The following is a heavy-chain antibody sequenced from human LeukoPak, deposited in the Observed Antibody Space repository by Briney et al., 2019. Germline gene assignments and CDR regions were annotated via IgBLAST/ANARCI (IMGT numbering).Heavy chain of an antibody. D-gene: IGHD2-2*01. V-gene: IGHV4-31*03. Sequence: SQTLSLTCTVSGGSISSGGYYWSWLRQHPGKGLEWIGYIYYSGSTYYNPSLKSRVTISVDTSKNQFSLKLSSVTAADTAVYYCARVSRGVGYQLLGDAFDIWGQGTMVTVSS. J-gene: IGHJ3*02. CDR3: ARVSRGVGYQLLGDAFDI. CDR1: GGSISSGGYY. CDR2: IYYSGST.